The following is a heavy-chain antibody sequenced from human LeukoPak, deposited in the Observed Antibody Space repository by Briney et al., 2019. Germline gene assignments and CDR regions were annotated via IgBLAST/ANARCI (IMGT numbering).Heavy chain of an antibody. CDR2: ISGSGGST. CDR1: GFTFSSYA. V-gene: IGHV3-23*01. D-gene: IGHD1-26*01. J-gene: IGHJ4*02. Sequence: GRSLRLSCAASGFTFSSYAMSWVRQAPGKGLEWVSAISGSGGSTYYADSVKGRFTISRDNSKNTLYLQMNSLRAEDTAVYYCAISGSYHRPFDYWGQGTLVTVSS. CDR3: AISGSYHRPFDY.